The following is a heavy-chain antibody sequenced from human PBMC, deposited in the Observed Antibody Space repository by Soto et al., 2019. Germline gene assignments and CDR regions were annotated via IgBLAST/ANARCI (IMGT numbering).Heavy chain of an antibody. D-gene: IGHD4-17*01. CDR1: GGSVNNANYF. J-gene: IGHJ6*02. CDR2: IYYSGSI. CDR3: ARDADYGGSRGGMDV. V-gene: IGHV4-31*03. Sequence: QVRLEESGPGLVKPSETLSLICSVSGGSVNNANYFWNWIRHHPENGMEWIGYIYYSGSIRYNPSFKTRATLSRDTSKNPFSLRLNSVTVADTAVYFCARDADYGGSRGGMDVWGRGTTVTVSS.